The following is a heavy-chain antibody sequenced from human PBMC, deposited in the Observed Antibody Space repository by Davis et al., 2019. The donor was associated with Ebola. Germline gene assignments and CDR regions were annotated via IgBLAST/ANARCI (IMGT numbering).Heavy chain of an antibody. CDR2: IYSGGRT. CDR1: GFTVSSNY. V-gene: IGHV3-53*01. J-gene: IGHJ3*02. CDR3: GRESNVFDI. Sequence: GESLKISCAASGFTVSSNYMSWVRQAPGKGLEWVSVIYSGGRTYYADSVKGRFTISRDNSKNTLYLQMNSLRVEDTAVYYCGRESNVFDIWGQGTMVTVSS.